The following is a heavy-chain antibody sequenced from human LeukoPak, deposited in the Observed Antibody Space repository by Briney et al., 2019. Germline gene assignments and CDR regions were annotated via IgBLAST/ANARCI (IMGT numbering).Heavy chain of an antibody. CDR1: GFTFSSYG. Sequence: GGTLRLSCAASGFTFSSYGMSWVRQAPGKGLERVSTISASGGSTYYADSVKGRFTISRDNSKNTLYLQMNSLRAEDTAVYYCAKDPPLWFGELGIDYRGQGTLVTVSS. J-gene: IGHJ4*02. D-gene: IGHD3-10*01. V-gene: IGHV3-23*01. CDR3: AKDPPLWFGELGIDY. CDR2: ISASGGST.